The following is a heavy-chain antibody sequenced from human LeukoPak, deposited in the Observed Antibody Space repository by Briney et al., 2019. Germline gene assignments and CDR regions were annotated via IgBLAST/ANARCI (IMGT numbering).Heavy chain of an antibody. Sequence: QPGGSLRLSCAASGFTFSSYAMSWVRQAPGKGLEWVSAISGSGGSTYYADSVKGQFTISRDNSKNTLYLQMNSLRAEDTAVYYCAKAGSSRTAPFGYWGQGTLVTVSS. D-gene: IGHD2-2*01. V-gene: IGHV3-23*01. CDR2: ISGSGGST. CDR1: GFTFSSYA. J-gene: IGHJ4*02. CDR3: AKAGSSRTAPFGY.